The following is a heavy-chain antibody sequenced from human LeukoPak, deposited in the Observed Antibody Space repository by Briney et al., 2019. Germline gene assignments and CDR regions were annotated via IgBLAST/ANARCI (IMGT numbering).Heavy chain of an antibody. CDR1: GGSISSYY. V-gene: IGHV4-59*01. CDR3: ARSYGDLRMDV. D-gene: IGHD4-17*01. Sequence: SETLSLTCTVSGGSISSYYWSWIRQPPGKGLEWLGYIYYSGSTNYNPSLKSRVTISVDTSKKQFSLKLSSVTAADTAVYYCARSYGDLRMDVWGQGTTVTVSS. J-gene: IGHJ6*02. CDR2: IYYSGST.